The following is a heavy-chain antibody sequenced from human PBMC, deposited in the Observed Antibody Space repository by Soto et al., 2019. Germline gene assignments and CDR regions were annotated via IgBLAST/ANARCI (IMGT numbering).Heavy chain of an antibody. CDR3: ARDKITGLFDY. D-gene: IGHD2-8*02. J-gene: IGHJ4*02. Sequence: SDTLSLTCTVSGDSLSRTRPWCWHRQSPGTGLEWIGEIYHGGSTNYNPSLKSRVTISVDTSKNQFSLKLTSVTAADTAVYYCARDKITGLFDYWGQGTLVNVSS. CDR1: GDSLSRTRP. V-gene: IGHV4-4*02. CDR2: IYHGGST.